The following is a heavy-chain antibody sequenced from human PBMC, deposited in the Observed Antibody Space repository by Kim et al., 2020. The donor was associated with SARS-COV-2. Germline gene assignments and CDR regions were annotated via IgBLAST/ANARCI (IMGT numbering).Heavy chain of an antibody. D-gene: IGHD3-9*01. CDR2: IKQDGSEA. CDR1: GFTFHSFW. V-gene: IGHV3-7*01. J-gene: IGHJ4*02. Sequence: GGSLRLSCAASGFTFHSFWMSWVRQAPGKGLEWVANIKQDGSEAYYVDSVKGRFTISRDNPKDSVYLQMNSLRAEDTAVYYCTRDWFNNILTGDYDGPIFADWGQRTPVTVSS. CDR3: TRDWFNNILTGDYDGPIFAD.